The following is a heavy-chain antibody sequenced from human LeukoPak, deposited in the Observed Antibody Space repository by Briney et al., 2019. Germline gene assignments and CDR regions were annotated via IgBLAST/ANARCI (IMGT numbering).Heavy chain of an antibody. CDR1: GYTFTSYY. Sequence: ASVKVSGKASGYTFTSYYMHWVRQAPGQGLEWMGIINPSGRTDYAQKFQGRVTLTRDTSTSTVYMELRSLRSEDTAVYYCARDGAYYDFWSGYPSPTNWFDPWGQGTLVTVSS. J-gene: IGHJ5*02. V-gene: IGHV1-46*03. CDR2: INPSGRT. CDR3: ARDGAYYDFWSGYPSPTNWFDP. D-gene: IGHD3-3*01.